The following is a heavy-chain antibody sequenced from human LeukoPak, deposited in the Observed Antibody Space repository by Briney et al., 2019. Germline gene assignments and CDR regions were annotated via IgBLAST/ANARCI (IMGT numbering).Heavy chain of an antibody. CDR3: AREGIVAPNWFDP. J-gene: IGHJ5*02. CDR2: IYYSGST. D-gene: IGHD2-15*01. V-gene: IGHV4-39*07. Sequence: SETLSLTCTVSGGSISSYYWDWIRQPPGKGLEWIGSIYYSGSTYYNPSLKSRVTISVDTSKNQFSLKLSSVTAADTAVYYCAREGIVAPNWFDPWGQGTLVTVSS. CDR1: GGSISSYY.